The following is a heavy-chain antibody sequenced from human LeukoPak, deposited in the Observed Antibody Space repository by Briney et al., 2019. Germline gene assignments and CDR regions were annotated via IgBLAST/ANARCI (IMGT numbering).Heavy chain of an antibody. J-gene: IGHJ4*02. CDR2: INPNSGGT. D-gene: IGHD5-12*01. V-gene: IGHV1-2*02. CDR3: ARVATILPTCYFDY. Sequence: ASVKVSCKASGYTFTGYYMHWVRQAPGQGLEWMGWINPNSGGTNYAQKFQGRVTMTRDTSISTAYMVLSRLRSDDTAVYYCARVATILPTCYFDYWGQGTLVTVSS. CDR1: GYTFTGYY.